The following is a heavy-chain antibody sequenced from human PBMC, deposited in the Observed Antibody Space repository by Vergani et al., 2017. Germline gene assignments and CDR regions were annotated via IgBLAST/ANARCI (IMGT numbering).Heavy chain of an antibody. CDR3: ARGWSGYSTSWFFEY. Sequence: QVQLVQSGAEVKKPGASVKVSCKASGYTFAGYNIHWVRQAPGQGLDLMGWINPNSGGTNYAQKFQGRVTMTRDTSINTAYMELSRLRSDDTAVYYCARGWSGYSTSWFFEYWGQGTLVTVSS. CDR1: GYTFAGYN. J-gene: IGHJ4*02. CDR2: INPNSGGT. D-gene: IGHD6-13*01. V-gene: IGHV1-2*02.